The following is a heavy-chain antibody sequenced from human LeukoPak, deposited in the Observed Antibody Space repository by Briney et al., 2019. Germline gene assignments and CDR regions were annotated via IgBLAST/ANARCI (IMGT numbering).Heavy chain of an antibody. V-gene: IGHV3-21*01. J-gene: IGHJ4*02. CDR2: ISSSSSYI. Sequence: PGGSLRLSCAASGFTFSSYAMSWVRQAPGKGLEWVSSISSSSSYIYYADSVKGRFTISRDNAKNSLYLQMNSLRAEDTAVYYCARQSRGYSYGYGDPYFDYWGQGTLVTVSS. CDR3: ARQSRGYSYGYGDPYFDY. D-gene: IGHD5-18*01. CDR1: GFTFSSYA.